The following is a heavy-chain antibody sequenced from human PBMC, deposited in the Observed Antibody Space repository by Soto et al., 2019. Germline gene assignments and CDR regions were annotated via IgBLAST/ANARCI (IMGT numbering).Heavy chain of an antibody. Sequence: QVQMVESGGGVAPPGGSLRLSCAASRFSFGTYLMHWGRQAPGKGLAWVAVSWYDGSNEWYADAVKGRFTISRDNSQSAISLQTTSLRAEDTAVYYCARPLWGSGFGEVFDCWGQGTLVTVSS. CDR1: RFSFGTYL. V-gene: IGHV3-33*01. CDR2: SWYDGSNE. D-gene: IGHD3-16*01. CDR3: ARPLWGSGFGEVFDC. J-gene: IGHJ4*02.